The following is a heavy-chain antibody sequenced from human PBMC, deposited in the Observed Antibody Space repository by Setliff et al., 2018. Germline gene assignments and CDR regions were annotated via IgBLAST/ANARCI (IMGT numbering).Heavy chain of an antibody. D-gene: IGHD3-16*01. Sequence: GGSLRLSCAASVFSFSTYEMNWVRQAPGKGLEWVANIKQDGSEKYYVDSVKGRFTISRDNAKNSLYLQMNSLRAEDTAVYYCARDGGEYWGQGTLVTAPQ. J-gene: IGHJ4*02. V-gene: IGHV3-7*01. CDR2: IKQDGSEK. CDR1: VFSFSTYE. CDR3: ARDGGEY.